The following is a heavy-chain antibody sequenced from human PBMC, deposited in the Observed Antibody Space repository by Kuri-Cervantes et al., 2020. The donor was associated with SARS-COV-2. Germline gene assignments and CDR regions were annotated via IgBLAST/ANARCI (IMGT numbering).Heavy chain of an antibody. J-gene: IGHJ2*01. CDR1: GFTFSSYA. CDR2: ISDAGGST. CDR3: AKVLRAWYFDL. V-gene: IGHV3-23*01. D-gene: IGHD3-9*01. Sequence: GESLKISCAASGFTFSSYAMSWVRQAPGKGLEWVSAISDAGGSTYHTDSVKGRFTISRDNSKNTLYLQMNSLRAEDTAVYYCAKVLRAWYFDLWGRGTLVTVSS.